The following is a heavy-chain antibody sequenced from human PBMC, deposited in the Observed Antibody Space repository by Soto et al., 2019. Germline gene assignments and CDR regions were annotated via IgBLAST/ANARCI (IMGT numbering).Heavy chain of an antibody. J-gene: IGHJ4*02. Sequence: EVQLVESGGGLVRPGGSLRLSCTASGFTFSTAWMSWVRQAPGKGLEWVARIKSETDGGTRDHSAPGEGRFTISRDDSTNTLYLQMNSLKTEDTAVYYCTTYDYVLGSDVYRCAHWGQGTLVTVSS. CDR3: TTYDYVLGSDVYRCAH. V-gene: IGHV3-15*01. CDR1: GFTFSTAW. D-gene: IGHD3-16*01. CDR2: IKSETDGGTR.